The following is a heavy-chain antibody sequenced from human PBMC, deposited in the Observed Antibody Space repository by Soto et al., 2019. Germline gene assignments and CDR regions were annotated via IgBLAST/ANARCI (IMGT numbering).Heavy chain of an antibody. CDR1: GISMNTYY. CDR3: ATGGGDYYFDS. Sequence: SETLSLTCTVSGISMNTYYWTWIRQSPGKGLEWIGYIYYTWSTKYNPSLKSRVTMSVDTSTNQFFLKLCSVTAADTAVYYCATGGGDYYFDSWAHGIPVTVSS. D-gene: IGHD7-27*01. V-gene: IGHV4-59*12. CDR2: IYYTWST. J-gene: IGHJ4*01.